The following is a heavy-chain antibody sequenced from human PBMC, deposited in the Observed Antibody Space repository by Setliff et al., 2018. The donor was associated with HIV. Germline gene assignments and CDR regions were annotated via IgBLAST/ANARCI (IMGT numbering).Heavy chain of an antibody. CDR2: MNPHSGDT. J-gene: IGHJ3*02. CDR3: ARESSSGAFDI. CDR1: GYTFTNYD. V-gene: IGHV1-8*02. Sequence: ASVKVSCKASGYTFTNYDINWVQQATGQGLEWIGWMNPHSGDTGYAQKFQGRVTMTRNTSISTAYMELSSLRFEDTAVYYCARESSSGAFDIWGQGTMVTVSS. D-gene: IGHD3-10*01.